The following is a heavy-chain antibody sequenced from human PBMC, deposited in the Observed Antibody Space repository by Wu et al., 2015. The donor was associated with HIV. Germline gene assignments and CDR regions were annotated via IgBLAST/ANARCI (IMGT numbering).Heavy chain of an antibody. J-gene: IGHJ4*02. V-gene: IGHV1-18*01. CDR3: ARDRRLLWFGEPLGD. D-gene: IGHD3-10*01. Sequence: QVQLVQSAAEVKKPGASVKVSCKASGYNFDYSGVSWLRQAPGQGLEWIGWISAYSGSIIFGQNFQGRLTMTTDTLTNTAYMELRSLKFDDAAIYYCARDRRLLWFGEPLGDWGQGTLVIVSS. CDR1: GYNFDYSG. CDR2: ISAYSGSI.